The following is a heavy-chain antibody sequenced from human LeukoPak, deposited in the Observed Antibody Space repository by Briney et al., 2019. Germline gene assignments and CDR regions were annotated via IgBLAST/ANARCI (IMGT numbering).Heavy chain of an antibody. CDR3: AKGTSLGTMVRGVIFDY. J-gene: IGHJ4*02. CDR1: GFTFDDYA. D-gene: IGHD3-10*01. CDR2: ISWNSGSI. V-gene: IGHV3-9*01. Sequence: PGGSLRLSCAASGFTFDDYAMHWVRQAPGKGLEWVSGISWNSGSIGYADSVKGRFTISRDNAKNSLYLQMNSLRAEDTALYYCAKGTSLGTMVRGVIFDYWGQGTLVTVSS.